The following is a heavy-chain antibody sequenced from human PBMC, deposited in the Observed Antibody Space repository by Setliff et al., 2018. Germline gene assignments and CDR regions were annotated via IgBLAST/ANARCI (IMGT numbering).Heavy chain of an antibody. D-gene: IGHD2-15*01. Sequence: PSETLSLTCTVYGYSISSGYYWGWIRQPPGKGLEWIGSIYHSGSTNYNPSLKSRVTILSDTSKNQFSLILSSVTAADTAVYYCASERESASRQTYFDSWGQGTLVTVSS. J-gene: IGHJ4*02. CDR1: GYSISSGYY. CDR2: IYHSGST. V-gene: IGHV4-38-2*02. CDR3: ASERESASRQTYFDS.